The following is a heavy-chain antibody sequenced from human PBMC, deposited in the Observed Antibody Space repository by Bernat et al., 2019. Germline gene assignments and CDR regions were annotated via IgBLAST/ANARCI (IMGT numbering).Heavy chain of an antibody. CDR1: GFTFSSYA. Sequence: EVQLVESGGGLVQPGGSLRLSCAASGFTFSSYAMSWVRQAPGKGLEWVSAISGSGCSTSAADSVKGRFTISRDKSKKPLYLQMNSLRAEDTAVYYCAKVPYGDPELSWGQGTLVTVSS. J-gene: IGHJ5*02. V-gene: IGHV3-23*04. CDR2: ISGSGCST. D-gene: IGHD4-17*01. CDR3: AKVPYGDPELS.